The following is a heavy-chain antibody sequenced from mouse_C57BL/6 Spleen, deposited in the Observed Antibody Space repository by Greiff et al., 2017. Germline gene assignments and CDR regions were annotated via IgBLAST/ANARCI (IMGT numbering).Heavy chain of an antibody. V-gene: IGHV3-1*01. CDR2: ISYSGYT. Sequence: EVQLQQSGPGMVKPSQSLSLTCTVTGYSITSGYDWHWIRHFPGNKLEWMGYISYSGYTNYNPSLKSRISITHDTSKNHFFLKLNSVTTEDTATYYCARGGDWYFDVWGTGTTVTVSS. CDR3: ARGGDWYFDV. J-gene: IGHJ1*03. CDR1: GYSITSGYD.